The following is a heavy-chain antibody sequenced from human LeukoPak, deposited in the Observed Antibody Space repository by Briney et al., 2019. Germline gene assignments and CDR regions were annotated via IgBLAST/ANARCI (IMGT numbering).Heavy chain of an antibody. Sequence: SVKVSCKASGGTFSSYAISWARQAPGQGLEWMGGIIPIFGTANYAQKFQGRVTITTDESTSTAHMELSSLRSEDTAVYYCARSSRIAVAGESFDYWGQGTLVTVSS. CDR3: ARSSRIAVAGESFDY. J-gene: IGHJ4*02. CDR1: GGTFSSYA. D-gene: IGHD6-19*01. V-gene: IGHV1-69*05. CDR2: IIPIFGTA.